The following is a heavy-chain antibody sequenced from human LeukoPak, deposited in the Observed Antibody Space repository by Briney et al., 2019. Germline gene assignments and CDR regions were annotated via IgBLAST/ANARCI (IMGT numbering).Heavy chain of an antibody. Sequence: GGSLRLSCAASGFTVSSNYMGWVRQAPGKGLEWVSLIYTGGNTYYADSVKGRLTLSRDNSKNTVYLQMNSLRVEDTAMYYCASISDLLFYFDSWGQGTLVTVSS. J-gene: IGHJ4*02. CDR2: IYTGGNT. V-gene: IGHV3-66*01. CDR3: ASISDLLFYFDS. CDR1: GFTVSSNY.